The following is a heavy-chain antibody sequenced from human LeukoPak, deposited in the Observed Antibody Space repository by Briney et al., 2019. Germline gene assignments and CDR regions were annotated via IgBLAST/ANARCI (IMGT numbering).Heavy chain of an antibody. CDR2: INPNSGGT. D-gene: IGHD6-19*01. Sequence: ASVKVSCKASGYTFTGYYMHWVRQAPGQGLEWMGWINPNSGGTNYAQKFQGRVTMTRDTSISTAYMELSRLRSDDTAVYYCARSSSGHGYSSGWSAFDIWGQGTMVTVSS. V-gene: IGHV1-2*02. CDR1: GYTFTGYY. J-gene: IGHJ3*02. CDR3: ARSSSGHGYSSGWSAFDI.